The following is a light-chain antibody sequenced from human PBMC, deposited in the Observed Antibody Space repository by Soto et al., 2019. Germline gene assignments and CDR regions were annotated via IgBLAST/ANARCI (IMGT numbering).Light chain of an antibody. CDR1: SSDVGSYNL. J-gene: IGLJ3*02. CDR2: EGS. Sequence: QSALTQPASVSGSPGQSITISCTGTSSDVGSYNLVSWYQQHPGKAPKLMIYEGSKRPSGVSNRFSGSKSDNTASLTISGLQAEDEADYYCCSYAGSSTWVFGGGTKVTDL. CDR3: CSYAGSSTWV. V-gene: IGLV2-23*01.